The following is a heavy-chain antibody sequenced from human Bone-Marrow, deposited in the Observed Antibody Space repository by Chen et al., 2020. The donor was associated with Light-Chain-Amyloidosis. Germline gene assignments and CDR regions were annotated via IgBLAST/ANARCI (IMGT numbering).Heavy chain of an antibody. CDR1: GYTFPNYW. CDR3: ARRRDGYNFDY. V-gene: IGHV5-51*01. Sequence: EVQLEQSGPEVKKPGESLKISGKGCGYTFPNYWIGWVRQMPGKGLEWMGVIYPDDSDARYSPSFEGQVTISADKSITTAYLQWRSLKASDTAMYYCARRRDGYNFDYWGQGTLVTVSS. D-gene: IGHD5-12*01. J-gene: IGHJ4*02. CDR2: IYPDDSDA.